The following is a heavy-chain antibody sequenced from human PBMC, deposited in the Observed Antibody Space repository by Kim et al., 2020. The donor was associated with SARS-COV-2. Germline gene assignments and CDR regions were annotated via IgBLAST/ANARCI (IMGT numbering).Heavy chain of an antibody. D-gene: IGHD5-12*01. CDR3: AKKPDGNWWLRHFDN. Sequence: GGSLRLSCAASGFTFSSCAMSWVRQAPGKGLEWVSGISGSDDSTYYADSVKGRFTISRDNSKNTLYLQMHSLRAEDTAVYYCAKKPDGNWWLRHFDNWGQGTLVTVSS. CDR2: ISGSDDST. J-gene: IGHJ4*02. CDR1: GFTFSSCA. V-gene: IGHV3-23*01.